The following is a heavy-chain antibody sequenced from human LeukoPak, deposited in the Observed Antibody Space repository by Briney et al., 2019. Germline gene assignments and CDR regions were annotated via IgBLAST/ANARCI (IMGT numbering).Heavy chain of an antibody. J-gene: IGHJ6*03. CDR3: AKYSGNYYYFYYMDV. CDR2: ISDSGGST. Sequence: GGSLRLSCAASRFTFSSYAMSWVRQAPGKGLKWVSTISDSGGSTYYADSVKGRFTISRDNSKNTLYLQMNSLRAEDTAIYYCAKYSGNYYYFYYMDVWGKGTTVTVS. CDR1: RFTFSSYA. V-gene: IGHV3-23*01. D-gene: IGHD1-26*01.